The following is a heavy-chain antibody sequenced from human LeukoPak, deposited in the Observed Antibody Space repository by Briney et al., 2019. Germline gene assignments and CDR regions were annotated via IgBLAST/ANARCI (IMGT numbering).Heavy chain of an antibody. J-gene: IGHJ4*02. D-gene: IGHD3-22*01. CDR3: ARVKYDSSGYYGILDY. CDR1: GFTFSSYG. CDR2: ISYDGSNK. V-gene: IGHV3-30*03. Sequence: GGSLRLSCAASGFTFSSYGMHWVRQAPGKGLEWVAVISYDGSNKKYADSVKGRFTISRDNARNSLYLQMNSLRAEDTAVYYCARVKYDSSGYYGILDYWGQGTLVTVSS.